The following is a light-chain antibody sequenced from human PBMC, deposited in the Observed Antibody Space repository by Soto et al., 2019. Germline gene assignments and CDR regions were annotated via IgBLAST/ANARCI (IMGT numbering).Light chain of an antibody. Sequence: EIVMTQSPATLSVSPGERVTLSCRARQSVGSNLAWYQQKPGQAPRLLIYGASTRATGIPARFSGSGSETEFTLTISSLQAEDSAVYFCQQYNNRPTWTFGQGTKVDI. V-gene: IGKV3-15*01. CDR2: GAS. CDR3: QQYNNRPTWT. CDR1: QSVGSN. J-gene: IGKJ1*01.